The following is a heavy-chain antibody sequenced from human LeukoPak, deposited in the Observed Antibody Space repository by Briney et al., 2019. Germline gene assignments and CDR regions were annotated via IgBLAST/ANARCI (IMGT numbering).Heavy chain of an antibody. J-gene: IGHJ4*02. CDR1: GGSISSYY. V-gene: IGHV4-59*01. Sequence: PSETLSLTCTVSGGSISSYYWSWIRQPPGKGLEWIGYIYYSGSTNYNPSLKSRVTISVDTSKNQFSLKLSSVTAADTAVYYCARDFGFWSGYSSFDYWGQGTLVTVSS. D-gene: IGHD3-3*01. CDR3: ARDFGFWSGYSSFDY. CDR2: IYYSGST.